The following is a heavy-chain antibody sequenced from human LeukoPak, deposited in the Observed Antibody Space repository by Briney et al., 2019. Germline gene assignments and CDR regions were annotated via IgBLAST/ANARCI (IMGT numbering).Heavy chain of an antibody. V-gene: IGHV3-7*01. Sequence: GGSLRLSCAASGFTFSSYWMSWVRQAPGKGLEWVANIKQDGSEKYYVDSVKGRFTISRDNAKNSLYLQMNSLRAEDTAVYYCARELRYFDWLSKYNWFDPWGQGTLVTVSS. J-gene: IGHJ5*02. CDR3: ARELRYFDWLSKYNWFDP. CDR1: GFTFSSYW. CDR2: IKQDGSEK. D-gene: IGHD3-9*01.